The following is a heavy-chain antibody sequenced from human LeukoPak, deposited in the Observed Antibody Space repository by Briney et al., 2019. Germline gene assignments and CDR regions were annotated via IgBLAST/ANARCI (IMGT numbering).Heavy chain of an antibody. CDR1: GYTFTSYG. J-gene: IGHJ6*02. Sequence: ASVKVSCKASGYTFTSYGISWVRQAPGQGLEWMGWISAYNGNTNCAQKLQGRVTMTTDTSTSTAYMELRSLRSDDTAVYYCAREHIVVVPAAIGTDYGMDVWGQGTTVTVSS. D-gene: IGHD2-2*02. V-gene: IGHV1-18*01. CDR3: AREHIVVVPAAIGTDYGMDV. CDR2: ISAYNGNT.